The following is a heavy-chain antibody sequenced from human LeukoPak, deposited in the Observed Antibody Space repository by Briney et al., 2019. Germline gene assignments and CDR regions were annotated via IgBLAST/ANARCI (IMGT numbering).Heavy chain of an antibody. J-gene: IGHJ4*02. Sequence: PSETLSLTCSVSGDSISSGDHYWTWFRQPPGKGLEWIGYIYSSGGAFYNPSLKSRVAISLDASENQFSLKVTSVTAADTALCFCARQKIRGNIIMESYWGQGTLVTVSS. D-gene: IGHD3-10*01. CDR3: ARQKIRGNIIMESY. CDR1: GDSISSGDHY. V-gene: IGHV4-30-4*08. CDR2: IYSSGGA.